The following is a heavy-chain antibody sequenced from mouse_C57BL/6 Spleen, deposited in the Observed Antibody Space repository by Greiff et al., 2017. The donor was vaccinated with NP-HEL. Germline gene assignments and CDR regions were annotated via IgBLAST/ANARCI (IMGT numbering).Heavy chain of an antibody. CDR1: GYTFTSYW. Sequence: QVQLQQPGAELVKPGASVKLSCKASGYTFTSYWMQWVKQRPGQGLEWIGEIDPSDRYTNYNQKFKGKATLTVDTSSSTAYMQLSSLTSEDSAVYYFARRVDYSNPWFAYWGQRTLVTVSA. CDR2: IDPSDRYT. J-gene: IGHJ3*01. V-gene: IGHV1-50*01. CDR3: ARRVDYSNPWFAY. D-gene: IGHD2-5*01.